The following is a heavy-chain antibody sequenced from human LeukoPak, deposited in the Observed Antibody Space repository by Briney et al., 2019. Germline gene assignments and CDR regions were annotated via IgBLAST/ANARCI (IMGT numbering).Heavy chain of an antibody. J-gene: IGHJ4*02. Sequence: ASVKVSCKASGYTFTSYDINWVRQATGQGLEWMGWMNPNSGNTGYAQKFQGRVTITRNTSISTAYMELSSLRSEDTAVYYCARRRSYYYDSSGYYYSDYWGQGTLVTVSS. CDR2: MNPNSGNT. CDR1: GYTFTSYD. CDR3: ARRRSYYYDSSGYYYSDY. V-gene: IGHV1-8*01. D-gene: IGHD3-22*01.